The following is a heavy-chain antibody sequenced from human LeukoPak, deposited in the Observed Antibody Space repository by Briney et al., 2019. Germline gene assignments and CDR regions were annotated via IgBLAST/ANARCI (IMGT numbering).Heavy chain of an antibody. CDR2: INHSGST. Sequence: PSETLSLTCAVYGGSFSGYYWSWIRQPPGKGLEWIGEINHSGSTNYNPSLKSRVTISVDTSKNKFSLQLSAVPGADTPGYYWRRGSSGWFGGGAFDYWGQGTLVTVSS. CDR1: GGSFSGYY. D-gene: IGHD3-10*01. CDR3: RRGSSGWFGGGAFDY. V-gene: IGHV4-34*01. J-gene: IGHJ4*02.